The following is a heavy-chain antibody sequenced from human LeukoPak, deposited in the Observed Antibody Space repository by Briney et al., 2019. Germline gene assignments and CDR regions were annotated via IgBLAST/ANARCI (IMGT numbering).Heavy chain of an antibody. Sequence: GGSLRLSCAASGFTFSGYWMHWVRQVPGKGLEWVAVIWSDGTNTYYAASVKGRFTISRDDSDKTVYLQMNSLRPEDTGVYYCARDAQRGFDYSNSLRYWGQGTPVAVST. CDR1: GFTFSGYW. CDR2: IWSDGTNT. J-gene: IGHJ4*02. CDR3: ARDAQRGFDYSNSLRY. D-gene: IGHD4-11*01. V-gene: IGHV3-33*08.